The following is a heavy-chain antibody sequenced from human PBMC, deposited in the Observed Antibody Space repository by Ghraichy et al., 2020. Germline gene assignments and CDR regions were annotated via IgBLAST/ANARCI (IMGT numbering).Heavy chain of an antibody. CDR1: GGSISSYY. V-gene: IGHV4-59*01. J-gene: IGHJ5*02. CDR3: ARDGGEGSSSGWFDP. D-gene: IGHD6-6*01. CDR2: IYYSGST. Sequence: SETLSLTCTVSGGSISSYYWSWIRQPPGKGLEWIGYIYYSGSTNYNPSLKSRVTISVDTSKNQFSLKLSSVTAADTAVYYCARDGGEGSSSGWFDPWGQGTLVTVSS.